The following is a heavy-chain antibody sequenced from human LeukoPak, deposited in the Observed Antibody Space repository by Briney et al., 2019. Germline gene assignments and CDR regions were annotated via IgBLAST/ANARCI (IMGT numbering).Heavy chain of an antibody. V-gene: IGHV3-7*04. Sequence: GGSLRLSCAATGFTFRDYWMTWVRRPPGKGLEWVANIKRDGSAKYYVDSMKGRFTLSRDNAKDVLYLHMNSLRVEDTAVYYCARDRVRGDYGVDYWGQGTLVTVAS. CDR2: IKRDGSAK. CDR1: GFTFRDYW. CDR3: ARDRVRGDYGVDY. D-gene: IGHD4-17*01. J-gene: IGHJ4*02.